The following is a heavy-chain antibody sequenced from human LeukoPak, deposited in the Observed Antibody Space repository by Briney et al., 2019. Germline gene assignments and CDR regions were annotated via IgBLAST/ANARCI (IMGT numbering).Heavy chain of an antibody. D-gene: IGHD3-3*02. Sequence: SETLSLTCGASGGSFSDYYWSWNRQPPGKGLEWIGEIIHSGATSSNPSLKSRVTISMDPSKNQFSLKLSSVTAADTAVYYCARGRFSVYYFDYWDQGSLVTVSS. CDR3: ARGRFSVYYFDY. CDR2: IIHSGAT. V-gene: IGHV4-34*01. J-gene: IGHJ4*02. CDR1: GGSFSDYY.